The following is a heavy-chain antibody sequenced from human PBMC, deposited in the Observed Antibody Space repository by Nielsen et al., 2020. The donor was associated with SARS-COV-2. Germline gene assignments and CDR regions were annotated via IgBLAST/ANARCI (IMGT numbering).Heavy chain of an antibody. V-gene: IGHV1-2*04. D-gene: IGHD2-2*01. CDR1: GYTFTGYY. CDR2: INPNSGGT. J-gene: IGHJ6*03. Sequence: ASVKVSCKASGYTFTGYYMHWVRQAPGQGLEWMGWINPNSGGTNYAQKFQGWVTMTTDTSTRTVYMELKRLRSDDTAVYYRAREGSGVVPGPLGIGMWYLYYYMDVWGKGTTVTVSS. CDR3: AREGSGVVPGPLGIGMWYLYYYMDV.